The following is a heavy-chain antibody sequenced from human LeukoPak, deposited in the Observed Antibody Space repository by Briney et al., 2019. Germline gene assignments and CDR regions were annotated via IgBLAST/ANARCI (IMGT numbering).Heavy chain of an antibody. V-gene: IGHV1-2*02. Sequence: GASVKVSCKASGYTFTGYYMHWVRQAPGQGLEWMGWINPNSGGTNYAQKFQGRVTMTRDTSISTAYMELSRLRSDDTAVYYCARDRSRATVVTPGYWGQGTLVTVSS. J-gene: IGHJ4*02. CDR1: GYTFTGYY. CDR2: INPNSGGT. D-gene: IGHD4-23*01. CDR3: ARDRSRATVVTPGY.